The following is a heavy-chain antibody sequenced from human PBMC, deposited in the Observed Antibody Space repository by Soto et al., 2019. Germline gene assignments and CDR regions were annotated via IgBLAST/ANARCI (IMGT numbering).Heavy chain of an antibody. CDR1: GGSISSGGYY. V-gene: IGHV4-31*03. CDR2: IYYSGST. Sequence: TCTVSGGSISSGGYYWSWIRQHPGKGLEWIGYIYYSGSTYYNPSLKSRVTISVDTSKNQFSLKLSSVTAADTAVYYCARGEDAFFYYGLDVWGQGITVTVSS. CDR3: ARGEDAFFYYGLDV. J-gene: IGHJ6*02.